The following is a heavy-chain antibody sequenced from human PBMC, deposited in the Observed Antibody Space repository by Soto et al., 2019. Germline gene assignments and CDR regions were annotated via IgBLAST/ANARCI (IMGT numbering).Heavy chain of an antibody. CDR1: GFTFSSSW. D-gene: IGHD2-21*01. Sequence: GGSLRLSCAASGFTFSSSWMTWVRQAPGKGLESVANIKQDGSEKYYVYSVKGRFTISRDNAKNSLYLQMNSLRAEDTAVYYCETAGFLGLDKNTQVAIGTSDYWGQGTLVTVS. J-gene: IGHJ4*02. CDR3: ETAGFLGLDKNTQVAIGTSDY. CDR2: IKQDGSEK. V-gene: IGHV3-7*01.